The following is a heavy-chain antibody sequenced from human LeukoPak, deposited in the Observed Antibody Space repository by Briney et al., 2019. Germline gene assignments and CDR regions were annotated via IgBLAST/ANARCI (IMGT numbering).Heavy chain of an antibody. J-gene: IGHJ6*03. D-gene: IGHD6-13*01. V-gene: IGHV4-4*09. Sequence: SETLSLTCTVSGGSISSYYWSWIRQPPGKGLEWIGYIYTSGSTNYSPSLKSRVTISVDTSKNQFSLKLSSVTAADTAVYYCARIAAAGTVYYYYYMDVWGKGTTVTVSS. CDR1: GGSISSYY. CDR3: ARIAAAGTVYYYYYMDV. CDR2: IYTSGST.